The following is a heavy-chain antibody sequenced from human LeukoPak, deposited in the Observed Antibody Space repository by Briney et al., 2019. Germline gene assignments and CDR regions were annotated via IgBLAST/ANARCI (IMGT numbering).Heavy chain of an antibody. CDR3: AREGLTNDAAYY. CDR2: ISYDGSNR. Sequence: QPGRSLRLSCAASGFTFSSYAMHWVRQAPGKGLEWVAVISYDGSNRYYADSVKGRFTISRDNSKNTLYLQMNSLRAEDTAVYYCAREGLTNDAAYYWGQGTLVTVSS. J-gene: IGHJ4*02. D-gene: IGHD1-1*01. CDR1: GFTFSSYA. V-gene: IGHV3-30-3*01.